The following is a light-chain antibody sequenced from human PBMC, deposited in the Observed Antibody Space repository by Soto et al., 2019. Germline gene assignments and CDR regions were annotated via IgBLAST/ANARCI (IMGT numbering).Light chain of an antibody. CDR1: QSISSY. CDR2: AAS. J-gene: IGKJ1*01. CDR3: QQSYSIPWT. Sequence: DIQMTQSPSSLSASVGDRVTITCRASQSISSYLNWYQQKPGKAPKVLIYAASSLQSGIPSRFSCSGSGIDFTLTISSLQPEDFATYYCQQSYSIPWTFGQGTKVEIK. V-gene: IGKV1-39*01.